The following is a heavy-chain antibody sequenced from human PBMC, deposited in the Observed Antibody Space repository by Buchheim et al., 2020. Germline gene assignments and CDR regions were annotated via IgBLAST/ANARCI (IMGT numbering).Heavy chain of an antibody. CDR2: ISSSSSTI. D-gene: IGHD2-8*01. J-gene: IGHJ5*02. V-gene: IGHV3-48*04. CDR3: ARDGNYCTNGVCYAFYNWFDP. CDR1: GFTFSSYS. Sequence: VQLVESGGGLVQPGGSLRLSCAASGFTFSSYSMNWVRQAPGKGLEWVSYISSSSSTIYYADSVKGRFTISRDNAKNSLYLQMNSLRAEDTAVYYCARDGNYCTNGVCYAFYNWFDPWGQGTL.